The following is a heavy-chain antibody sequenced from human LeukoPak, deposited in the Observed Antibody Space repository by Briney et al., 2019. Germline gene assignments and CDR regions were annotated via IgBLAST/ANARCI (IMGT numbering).Heavy chain of an antibody. Sequence: ASVKVSCKASGYTFSSYDVNWVRQATGQGLEWMGWMNPKSGNTGHVQKFQGRITMTRNTSRNTAYMELSSLRSEHTAMYYCARGESDTPTPRGIDYWGPGTLVTVSS. J-gene: IGHJ4*02. CDR1: GYTFSSYD. V-gene: IGHV1-8*01. CDR3: ARGESDTPTPRGIDY. D-gene: IGHD5-18*01. CDR2: MNPKSGNT.